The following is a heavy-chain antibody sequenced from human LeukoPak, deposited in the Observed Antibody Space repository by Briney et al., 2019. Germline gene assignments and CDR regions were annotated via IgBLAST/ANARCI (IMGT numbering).Heavy chain of an antibody. CDR3: ARGTTFDSSRPIDY. D-gene: IGHD3-9*01. V-gene: IGHV3-33*01. Sequence: GGSLRLSCAASVFTFSSYVRPRVRQAPGKVLEWVAGIRYDGNNKNYADSVKGRFTISRDNSKNTLYVQMNSLRAEDTAVYYCARGTTFDSSRPIDYWGPGTLVTVSS. J-gene: IGHJ4*02. CDR2: IRYDGNNK. CDR1: VFTFSSYV.